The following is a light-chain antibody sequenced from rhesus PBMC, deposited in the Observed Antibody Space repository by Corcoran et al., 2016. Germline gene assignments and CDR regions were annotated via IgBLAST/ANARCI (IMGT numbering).Light chain of an antibody. CDR2: GVS. CDR3: CSYTISGTYV. J-gene: IGLJ6*01. CDR1: SSDVGNYDY. V-gene: IGLV2S7*01. Sequence: QAAPTQPPSVSGSPGQSVTISCAGTSSDVGNYDYVSWYQQHPGKAPKLMIYGVSKRPSGVSDRFSGSKSGNTASLTISGLQAEDEDDYYCCSYTISGTYVFGSGTKLTVL.